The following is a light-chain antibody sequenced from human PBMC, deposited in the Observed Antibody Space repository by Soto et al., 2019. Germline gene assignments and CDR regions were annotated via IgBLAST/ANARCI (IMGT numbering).Light chain of an antibody. CDR3: ASYTTSSNYV. CDR2: DVS. V-gene: IGLV2-14*01. J-gene: IGLJ1*01. CDR1: SSDVGGYSY. Sequence: QSVLTQPASVSGSPGQSIAISCTGTSSDVGGYSYVSWYQQQPGKAPKLVISDVSNRPSGVSDRFSGSKSGNTASLTISGLQTEDEADYYCASYTTSSNYVFGTGTKVTVL.